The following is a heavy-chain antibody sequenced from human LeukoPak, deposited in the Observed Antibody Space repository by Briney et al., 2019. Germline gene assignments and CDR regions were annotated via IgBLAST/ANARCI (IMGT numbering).Heavy chain of an antibody. CDR3: ARGYYDILTGYLYYYYYYMDV. J-gene: IGHJ6*03. D-gene: IGHD3-9*01. CDR2: IYYSGST. V-gene: IGHV4-59*01. Sequence: PSETLSLTCSVSGGSISSYYWSWIRQPPGKGLEWIGYIYYSGSTNYNPSLKSRVTISVDTSKNQFSLKLSSVTAADTAVYYCARGYYDILTGYLYYYYYYMDVWGKGTTVTVSS. CDR1: GGSISSYY.